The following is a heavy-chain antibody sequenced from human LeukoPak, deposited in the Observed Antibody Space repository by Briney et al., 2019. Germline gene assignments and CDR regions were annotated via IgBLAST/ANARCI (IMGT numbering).Heavy chain of an antibody. CDR1: GYTFINYA. V-gene: IGHV1-3*01. CDR2: INPYNGDT. Sequence: GASVTVFCKASGYTFINYAIHWVRQAPGQRLEWMGWINPYNGDTEYSQKLQGRVTITKDTSASTAYMDLSTLRSEDTAVYYCARGSSSDWPLEYWGRGILVTVSS. D-gene: IGHD6-19*01. J-gene: IGHJ4*02. CDR3: ARGSSSDWPLEY.